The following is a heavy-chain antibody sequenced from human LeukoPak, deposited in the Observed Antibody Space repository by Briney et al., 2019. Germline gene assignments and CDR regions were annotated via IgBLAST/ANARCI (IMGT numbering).Heavy chain of an antibody. CDR3: AKDWSSSWDPDY. J-gene: IGHJ4*02. CDR2: ISYDGSNK. Sequence: GGSLRLSCAASGFTFSSYAMHWVRQAPGKGLEWVAVISYDGSNKYYADSVKGRFTISRDNSKNTLYLQMNSLRAEDTAVYYCAKDWSSSWDPDYWGQGTLATVSS. CDR1: GFTFSSYA. D-gene: IGHD2-2*01. V-gene: IGHV3-30-3*01.